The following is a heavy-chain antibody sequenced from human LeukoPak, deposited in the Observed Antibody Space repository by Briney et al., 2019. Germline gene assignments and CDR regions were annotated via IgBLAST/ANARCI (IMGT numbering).Heavy chain of an antibody. J-gene: IGHJ6*02. CDR3: ARDNYDSSGSLRKLNYYYYGMDV. CDR1: GFTFSSYA. V-gene: IGHV3-30-3*01. D-gene: IGHD3-22*01. Sequence: PGGSLRLSCAASGFTFSSYAMHWVRQAPGKGLEWVAVISYDGSNKYYADSVKGRFTISRDNSKNTLYLQMNSLRAEDTAVYYCARDNYDSSGSLRKLNYYYYGMDVWGQGTTVTVSS. CDR2: ISYDGSNK.